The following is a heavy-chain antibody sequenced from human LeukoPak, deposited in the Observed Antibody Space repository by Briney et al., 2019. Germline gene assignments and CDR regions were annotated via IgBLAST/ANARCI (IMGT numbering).Heavy chain of an antibody. CDR1: GFTFSNYG. J-gene: IGHJ4*02. Sequence: GGSLRLSCTTSGFTFSNYGIHWVRQAPGKGLEWVSFIKSDESDKHYADSVQGRFTISRDNSKNTLYLQMNSLRPEDTAVYYCTKGISTEDYRFFFWGQGALVTVSS. CDR3: TKGISTEDYRFFF. V-gene: IGHV3-30*02. D-gene: IGHD3-16*02. CDR2: IKSDESDK.